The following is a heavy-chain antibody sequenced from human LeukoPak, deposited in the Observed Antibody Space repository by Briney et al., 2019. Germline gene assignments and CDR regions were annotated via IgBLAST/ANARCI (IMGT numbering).Heavy chain of an antibody. J-gene: IGHJ4*02. V-gene: IGHV4-39*07. CDR1: GGSISSSSYY. D-gene: IGHD6-13*01. Sequence: SETLSLTCTVSGGSISSSSYYWGWIRQPPGKGLEWIVSIYYSGSTYYNPSLKSRVTISVDTSKNQFSLKLSSVTAADTAVYYCARSRGSSWYGFDYWGQGTLVTVSS. CDR2: IYYSGST. CDR3: ARSRGSSWYGFDY.